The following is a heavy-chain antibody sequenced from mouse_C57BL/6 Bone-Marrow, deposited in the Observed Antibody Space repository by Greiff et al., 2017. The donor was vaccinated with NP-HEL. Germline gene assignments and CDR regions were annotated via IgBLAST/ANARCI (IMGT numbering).Heavy chain of an antibody. D-gene: IGHD1-3*01. V-gene: IGHV10-3*01. CDR2: ICSKSCNYAT. CDR1: GFTFTTYA. CDR3: VREKGYMYFDY. Sequence: EVQLVESGGGLVQPKGSLKLSCAASGFTFTTYAMHWVRQAPGKGLEWVACICSKSCNYATYYADSVKDRFTISRDDSQSMLYLQMNNLKTEDTAMYYCVREKGYMYFDYWGQGTTLTVSS. J-gene: IGHJ2*01.